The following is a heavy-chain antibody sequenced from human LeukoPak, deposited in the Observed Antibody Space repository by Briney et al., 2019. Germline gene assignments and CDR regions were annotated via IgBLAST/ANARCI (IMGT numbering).Heavy chain of an antibody. Sequence: GGSLRLSCAASRFTFSSYWMSWVGQAPGKGLEWVRFIHYDGRNQYYADSLNGRFTIPRDNSKNTLYLQMNSLRPEAAAVYYCAKAAYDSSGSWYYFDYWGQGTLVTVSS. V-gene: IGHV3-30*02. J-gene: IGHJ4*02. CDR1: RFTFSSYW. CDR3: AKAAYDSSGSWYYFDY. CDR2: IHYDGRNQ. D-gene: IGHD3-22*01.